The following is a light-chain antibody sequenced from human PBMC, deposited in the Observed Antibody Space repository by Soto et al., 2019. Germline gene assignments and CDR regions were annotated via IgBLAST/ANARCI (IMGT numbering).Light chain of an antibody. CDR1: SSDVGGYNY. CDR2: EVS. Sequence: QSVLTQPASVSGSPGQSITISCTGTSSDVGGYNYVSWYQQHPGKAPKLMIYEVSNRPSGVSNRFSGSKSGNTASLTISGLQAEDEAGYYCSSYTSSSLLVFGGGTKLTVL. CDR3: SSYTSSSLLV. J-gene: IGLJ2*01. V-gene: IGLV2-14*01.